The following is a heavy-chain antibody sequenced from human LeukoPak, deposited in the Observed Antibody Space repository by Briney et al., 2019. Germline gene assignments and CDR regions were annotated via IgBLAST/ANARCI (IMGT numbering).Heavy chain of an antibody. D-gene: IGHD5-24*01. Sequence: SETLSLTCTVSDDSVSSGDYYWGWIRQPPGKGLEWIASIYYTGSTYYNPSLKSRVTISIDTSKNQFSLRVNSVTAADTAMYYCARDNDGSDYWGQGTLVTVSS. J-gene: IGHJ4*02. CDR3: ARDNDGSDY. CDR2: IYYTGST. CDR1: DDSVSSGDYY. V-gene: IGHV4-39*07.